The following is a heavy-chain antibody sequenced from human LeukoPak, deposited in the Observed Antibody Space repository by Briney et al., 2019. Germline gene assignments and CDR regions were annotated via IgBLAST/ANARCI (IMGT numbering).Heavy chain of an antibody. J-gene: IGHJ3*02. CDR2: IYYSGST. V-gene: IGHV4-59*01. CDR1: GGSIGSYY. Sequence: SETLSLTCTVSGGSIGSYYWSCIRQPPGKGLEWIGHIYYSGSTNYKPSLKSRVTVSVDTSKSQFSLKLSSVTAADTAVYYCARAIEGAFDIWGQGTMVTVSS. CDR3: ARAIEGAFDI.